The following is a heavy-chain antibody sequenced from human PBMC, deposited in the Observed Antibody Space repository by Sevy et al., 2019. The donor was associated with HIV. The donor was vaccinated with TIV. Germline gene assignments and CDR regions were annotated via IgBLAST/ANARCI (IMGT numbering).Heavy chain of an antibody. D-gene: IGHD1-20*01. Sequence: GGSLRLSCVVSGFTSPSAWMYWVRQAPGKGLEWVANINEDGRGGNYVDSVKGRFTISRNKAQNSVFLQMNSLRVEDTAVYYCGVSVYWGQGTLVTVSS. V-gene: IGHV3-7*01. CDR3: GVSVY. J-gene: IGHJ4*02. CDR2: INEDGRGG. CDR1: GFTSPSAW.